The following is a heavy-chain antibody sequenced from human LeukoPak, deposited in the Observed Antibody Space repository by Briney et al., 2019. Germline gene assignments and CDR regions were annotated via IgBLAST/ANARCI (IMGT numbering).Heavy chain of an antibody. D-gene: IGHD6-19*01. CDR1: GFTFSTYS. CDR2: ISSSTTTI. V-gene: IGHV3-48*02. J-gene: IGHJ4*02. CDR3: ARDGGVGSSGSTDY. Sequence: PGGSLRLSCAASGFTFSTYSMNWVRQAPGKGLEWVSSISSSTTTIYYADSVKGRFTISRDNAKNSLYLQMNSLRDEDTAVYYCARDGGVGSSGSTDYWGQGTLVTVSS.